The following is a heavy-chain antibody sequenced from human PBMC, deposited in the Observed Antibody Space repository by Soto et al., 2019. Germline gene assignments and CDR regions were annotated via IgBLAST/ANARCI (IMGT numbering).Heavy chain of an antibody. J-gene: IGHJ4*02. Sequence: QVQLVQSGAEVKRPGASVKVSCKASGYTFTSYDINWVRQAPGQGLEWMGWISGYTGNTNYAQKLQGRVTMTTDKSTSTAYMELRSLISDDTAMYYCAKGTGTTSEASLFDYWGQGTLVTVSS. D-gene: IGHD1-1*01. CDR3: AKGTGTTSEASLFDY. CDR2: ISGYTGNT. V-gene: IGHV1-18*01. CDR1: GYTFTSYD.